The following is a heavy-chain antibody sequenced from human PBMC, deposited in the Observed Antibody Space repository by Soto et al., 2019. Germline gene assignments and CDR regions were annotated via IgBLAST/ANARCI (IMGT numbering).Heavy chain of an antibody. V-gene: IGHV1-18*01. D-gene: IGHD1-1*01. J-gene: IGHJ6*02. CDR1: GYTFTSYG. CDR2: ISAYNGNT. Sequence: AAVKVSCKASGYTFTSYGISWVRQAPGQGLEWMGWISAYNGNTNYAQKLQGRVTMTTDTSTSTAYMELRSLRSDDTAVYYCAREGTGTTRLYYYYGMDDWGPGTTVTSP. CDR3: AREGTGTTRLYYYYGMDD.